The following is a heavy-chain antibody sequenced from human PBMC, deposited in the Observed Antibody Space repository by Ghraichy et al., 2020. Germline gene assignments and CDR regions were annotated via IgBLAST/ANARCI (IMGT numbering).Heavy chain of an antibody. CDR2: IYYSGST. D-gene: IGHD2-15*01. V-gene: IGHV4-39*01. CDR3: ARRSIVEHSENNWFDP. Sequence: SETLSLTCTVSGGSISSSSYYWGWIRQPPGKGLEWIGSIYYSGSTYYNPSLKSRVTISVDTSKNQFSLKLSSVTAADTAVYYCARRSIVEHSENNWFDPWGQGTLVTVSS. J-gene: IGHJ5*02. CDR1: GGSISSSSYY.